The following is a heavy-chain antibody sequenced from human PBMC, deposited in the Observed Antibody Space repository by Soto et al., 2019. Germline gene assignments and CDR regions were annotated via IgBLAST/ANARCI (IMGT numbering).Heavy chain of an antibody. D-gene: IGHD2-15*01. Sequence: QVQLQESGTGLVKPSQTLSLTCTVSGGSISSGNYYWSWIRQPPGKGLEWIGFIPYSGSTYYSTSLKRRVTISVDTSKSQFSLNLSFVTAADTAVYYCATMGTPATGLYFFDYWGQGSLVTVSS. J-gene: IGHJ4*02. CDR1: GGSISSGNYY. V-gene: IGHV4-30-4*01. CDR3: ATMGTPATGLYFFDY. CDR2: IPYSGST.